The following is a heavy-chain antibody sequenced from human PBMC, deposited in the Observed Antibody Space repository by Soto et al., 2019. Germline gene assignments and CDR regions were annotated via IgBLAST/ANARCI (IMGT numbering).Heavy chain of an antibody. J-gene: IGHJ3*01. CDR1: GGSVNNSDYY. CDR2: IYYKGST. CDR3: ARTNESSAYKAFDL. D-gene: IGHD3-22*01. V-gene: IGHV4-39*01. Sequence: SETLSLTCTVSGGSVNNSDYYWAWIRQSPRKGLETIGTIYYKGSTYYNPSLRSRVSISFDTSKNQISLTLSSVTAADTAVYFCARTNESSAYKAFDLWHRGTMVPV.